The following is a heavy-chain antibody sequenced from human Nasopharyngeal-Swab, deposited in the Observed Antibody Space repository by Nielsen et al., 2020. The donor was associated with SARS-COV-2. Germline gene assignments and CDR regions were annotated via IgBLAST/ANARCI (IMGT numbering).Heavy chain of an antibody. CDR1: GGSFSGYS. CDR2: INHSGST. V-gene: IGHV4-34*01. CDR3: AGGRPLYDILTGYYITSRFDY. J-gene: IGHJ4*02. D-gene: IGHD3-9*01. Sequence: SEPLSLTFAAYGGSFSGYSWSWFRQPPGKGLEWIGEINHSGSTNYNPSLKSRVTISVDTSKNQFSLKLSSVTAADTAVYYCAGGRPLYDILTGYYITSRFDYWGQGTLVTVSS.